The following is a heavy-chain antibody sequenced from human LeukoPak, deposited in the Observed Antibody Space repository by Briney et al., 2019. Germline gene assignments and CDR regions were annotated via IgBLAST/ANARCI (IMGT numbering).Heavy chain of an antibody. J-gene: IGHJ4*02. Sequence: GGSLRLSCTGSGFTFSSNDMSWVRQPPGKGLEGVSYISITSKTIKYADSVKGRFTISRDNAKNSLYLQMNSLRDEDTAVYYCVRSYGDYHIDYWGQGTLVTVSS. V-gene: IGHV3-48*02. CDR3: VRSYGDYHIDY. D-gene: IGHD4-17*01. CDR2: ISITSKTI. CDR1: GFTFSSND.